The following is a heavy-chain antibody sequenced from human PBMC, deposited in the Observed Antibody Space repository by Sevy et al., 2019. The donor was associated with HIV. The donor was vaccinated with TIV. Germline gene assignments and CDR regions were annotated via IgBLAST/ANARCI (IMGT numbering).Heavy chain of an antibody. V-gene: IGHV3-30-3*01. CDR1: GFTFSSYA. CDR3: ARAGDSSGYYGGWDYYYYGMDV. CDR2: ISYDGSNK. D-gene: IGHD3-22*01. J-gene: IGHJ6*02. Sequence: GGSLRLSCAASGFTFSSYAMHWVRQAPGKGLEWVALISYDGSNKYYADSVKGRFTISRDNSKNTLYLQMNSLRAEDTAVYYCARAGDSSGYYGGWDYYYYGMDVWGQWTTVTVSS.